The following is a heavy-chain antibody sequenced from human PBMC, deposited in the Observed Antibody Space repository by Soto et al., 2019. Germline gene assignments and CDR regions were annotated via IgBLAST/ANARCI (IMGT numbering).Heavy chain of an antibody. CDR2: ISAYNGNT. J-gene: IGHJ4*02. V-gene: IGHV1-18*01. CDR1: GYTFTSYG. D-gene: IGHD3-3*01. CDR3: ASHSVDFWSGYTLERFDY. Sequence: GASVKVSCKASGYTFTSYGISWVRQAPGQGLEWMGWISAYNGNTNYAQKLQGRVTMTTDTSTSTAYMELRSLRSDDTAVYYCASHSVDFWSGYTLERFDYWGQGTLVTVSS.